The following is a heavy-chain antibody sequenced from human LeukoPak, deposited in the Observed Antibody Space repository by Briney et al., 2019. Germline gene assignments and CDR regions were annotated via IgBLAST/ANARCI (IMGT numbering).Heavy chain of an antibody. CDR2: IYYSGST. D-gene: IGHD6-19*01. J-gene: IGHJ4*02. CDR1: GGSISSSY. CDR3: ARVTSGWYYFDY. V-gene: IGHV4-59*01. Sequence: SETLSLTCTVSGGSISSSYWSWIRPPPGTGLEWIGYIYYSGSTNYNPSLKSRVTISVDSSKNQFSLKLTSVTAADTAVYYCARVTSGWYYFDYWGQGTLVTVSS.